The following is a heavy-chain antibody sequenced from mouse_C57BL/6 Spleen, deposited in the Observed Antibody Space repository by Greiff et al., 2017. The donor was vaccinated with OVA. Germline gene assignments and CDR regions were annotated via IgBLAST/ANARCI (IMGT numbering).Heavy chain of an antibody. CDR2: ISSGGDYI. CDR3: TRDSDYDGAMDY. Sequence: EVKLMESGEGLVKPGGSLKLSCAASGFTFSSYAMSWVRQTPEKRLEWVAYISSGGDYIYYADTVKGRFTISRDNARNTLYLQMSSLKSEDTAMYYCTRDSDYDGAMDYWGQGTSVTVSS. J-gene: IGHJ4*01. CDR1: GFTFSSYA. V-gene: IGHV5-9-1*02. D-gene: IGHD2-4*01.